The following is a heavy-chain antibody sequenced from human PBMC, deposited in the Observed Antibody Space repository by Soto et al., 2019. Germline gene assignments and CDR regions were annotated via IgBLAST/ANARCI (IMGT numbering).Heavy chain of an antibody. CDR1: GFTVRANY. Sequence: EVQLVESGGGLIQPGGSLRLSCAVSGFTVRANYMSWVRQAPGKGLEWVSVIYSGCTTYYADSVQGRFIISRDISKTALYVQMNIRRAEDTAVYYCHGYGYWGQGTLVTVCS. J-gene: IGHJ4*02. D-gene: IGHD5-12*01. CDR2: IYSGCTT. CDR3: HGYGY. V-gene: IGHV3-53*01.